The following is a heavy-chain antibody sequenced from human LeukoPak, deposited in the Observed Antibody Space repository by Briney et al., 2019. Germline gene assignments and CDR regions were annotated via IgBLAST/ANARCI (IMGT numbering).Heavy chain of an antibody. J-gene: IGHJ3*02. Sequence: GEPLKISGKGSGYSFTTYLIGWVRQMPGKGLGWRGITYPGDSDTSYSPSFQAQFTISADRPISPASLRWSSLKASDTAMYYCARSYSSSWYELGAFDIWGQGTMVTVSS. CDR1: GYSFTTYL. D-gene: IGHD6-13*01. CDR2: TYPGDSDT. V-gene: IGHV5-51*04. CDR3: ARSYSSSWYELGAFDI.